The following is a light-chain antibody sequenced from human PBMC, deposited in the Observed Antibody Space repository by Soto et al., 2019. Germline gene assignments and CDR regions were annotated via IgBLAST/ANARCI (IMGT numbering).Light chain of an antibody. CDR3: QQSYSSPIT. CDR1: QTIGNS. V-gene: IGKV1-39*01. Sequence: DIQMTQSPSSLYASVGDRVAISCRANQTIGNSLNWYQQRVGKAPNLLISLASNLQSGVPSRFSGGGSGTDFTLNISALQPDDLATYYCQQSYSSPITFGPGTKVDLK. J-gene: IGKJ3*01. CDR2: LAS.